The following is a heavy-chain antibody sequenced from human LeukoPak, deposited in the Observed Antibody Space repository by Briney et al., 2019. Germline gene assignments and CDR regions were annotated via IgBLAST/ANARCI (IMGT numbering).Heavy chain of an antibody. J-gene: IGHJ4*02. CDR2: ISGSGGST. CDR1: GFTFRNYA. V-gene: IGHV3-23*01. CDR3: VGYYGSGGYYVY. D-gene: IGHD3-10*01. Sequence: GGSLRLSCAASGFTFRNYAMSWVRHAPGKGLEWVAGISGSGGSTYYADSVKGRFTISRDNSKNTLYLQMNSLRAEDTAVYYCVGYYGSGGYYVYWGQGTLVTVSS.